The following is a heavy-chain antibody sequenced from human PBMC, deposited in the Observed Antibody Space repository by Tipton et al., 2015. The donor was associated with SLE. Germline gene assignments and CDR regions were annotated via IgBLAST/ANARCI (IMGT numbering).Heavy chain of an antibody. CDR2: INHRGDS. D-gene: IGHD1-26*01. CDR1: GGSFSVYY. V-gene: IGHV4-34*01. CDR3: AREGGMRSHYTD. Sequence: TLSLTCAVHGGSFSVYYWSWIRQSPEKGLEWIGEINHRGDSNYNPSLKSRVAISLDTSKTQFSLRLSSVTAADTASYFCAREGGMRSHYTDWGQGILVTVSS. J-gene: IGHJ4*02.